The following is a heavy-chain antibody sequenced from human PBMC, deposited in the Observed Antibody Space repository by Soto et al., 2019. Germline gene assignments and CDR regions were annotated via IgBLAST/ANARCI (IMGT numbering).Heavy chain of an antibody. CDR2: INHSGST. Sequence: SETLSLTCAVYGGSFSGHYWSWIRQPPGKGLEWIGEINHSGSTNSNPSLKSRVTISVDRSKNQFSLKLSSVTAADTAVCYCARGISMIVEAQRDAPDKYYFDSWGQGTQVTVSS. CDR1: GGSFSGHY. D-gene: IGHD3-22*01. CDR3: ARGISMIVEAQRDAPDKYYFDS. V-gene: IGHV4-34*01. J-gene: IGHJ4*02.